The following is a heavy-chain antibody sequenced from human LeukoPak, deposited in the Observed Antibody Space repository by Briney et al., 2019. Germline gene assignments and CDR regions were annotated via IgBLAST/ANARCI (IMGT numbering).Heavy chain of an antibody. CDR3: AREAPYYDSSGYYYAFDY. D-gene: IGHD3-22*01. CDR2: ISSSSSTI. V-gene: IGHV3-48*01. J-gene: IGHJ4*02. Sequence: GGSLRLSCAASGFTFSSYSMNWVRQAPGKGLEWVSYISSSSSTIYYADSVKGRFTISRDNAKNSLYLQMNSLRAEDTAVYYCAREAPYYDSSGYYYAFDYWGQGTLVTVSS. CDR1: GFTFSSYS.